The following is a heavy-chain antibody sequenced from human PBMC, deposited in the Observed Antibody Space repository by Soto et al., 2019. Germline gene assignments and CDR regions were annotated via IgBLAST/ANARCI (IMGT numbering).Heavy chain of an antibody. J-gene: IGHJ6*02. D-gene: IGHD2-15*01. V-gene: IGHV4-31*03. CDR3: ARVNGGSKYYYYYGMDV. CDR2: IYYSGST. CDR1: GGSISSGGYY. Sequence: QVQLQESGPGLVKPSQTLSLTCTVSGGSISSGGYYWRWIRQHPGKGLEWIGYIYYSGSTYYNPSLKSRVTISVDTSKNQFSLKLSSVTAADTAVYYCARVNGGSKYYYYYGMDVWGQGTTVTVSS.